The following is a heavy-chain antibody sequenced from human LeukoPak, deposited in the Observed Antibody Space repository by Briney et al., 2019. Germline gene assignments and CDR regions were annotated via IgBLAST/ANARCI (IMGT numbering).Heavy chain of an antibody. CDR1: GFTFSTFA. V-gene: IGHV3-21*01. J-gene: IGHJ4*02. Sequence: GGSLRLSCAASGFTFSTFAMIWVRQPPGKGLEWVSSISSSSSNIYYADSVKGRFTISRDNAKNSLYLHMNSLRVEDTAVYYCARCTTGRTFGSLREIKRSREIDYWGQGTLVTVSS. D-gene: IGHD1-1*01. CDR2: ISSSSSNI. CDR3: ARCTTGRTFGSLREIKRSREIDY.